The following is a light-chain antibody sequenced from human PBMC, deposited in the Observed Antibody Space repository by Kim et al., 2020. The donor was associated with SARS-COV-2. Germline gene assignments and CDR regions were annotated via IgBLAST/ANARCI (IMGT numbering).Light chain of an antibody. CDR3: QVWDGSTDHYV. CDR1: NIESKN. CDR2: HDS. J-gene: IGLJ1*01. V-gene: IGLV3-21*04. Sequence: APVGSGKDASAGNNIESKNVQWYQPKADTARVLVISHDSDRPSEIPDRFSGSNSGNTATLTISRVEAGDEADYYCQVWDGSTDHYVFGTGTKVTVL.